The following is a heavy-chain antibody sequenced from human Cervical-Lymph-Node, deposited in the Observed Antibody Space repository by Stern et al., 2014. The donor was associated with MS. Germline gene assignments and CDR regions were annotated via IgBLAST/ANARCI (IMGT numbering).Heavy chain of an antibody. J-gene: IGHJ4*02. CDR2: IIPIFDTA. D-gene: IGHD1-26*01. Sequence: VQLVQSGAEVKKPGSSVKVSCKASGGTISSYAINWVRQAPGQGLEWMGGIIPIFDTANYAQKCQGRVAVTADESTNTAYMELTSLRSEDTAVYYCATGGDGTYYFDYWAQGTLVTVSS. CDR1: GGTISSYA. V-gene: IGHV1-69*01. CDR3: ATGGDGTYYFDY.